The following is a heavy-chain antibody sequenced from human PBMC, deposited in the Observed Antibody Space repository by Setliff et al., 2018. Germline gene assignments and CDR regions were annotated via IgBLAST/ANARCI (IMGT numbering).Heavy chain of an antibody. D-gene: IGHD3-3*01. J-gene: IGHJ4*02. CDR1: GYSIRNGYY. CDR2: IYYSGST. Sequence: PSETLSLTCTVSGYSIRNGYYWGWIRQPPGKGLEWIGSIYYSGSTYYNPSLKSRVTISVDTSKNQFSLKLSSVTAADTAVYYCARRRLFWSGQMVDYWGQGTLVTVSS. V-gene: IGHV4-38-2*02. CDR3: ARRRLFWSGQMVDY.